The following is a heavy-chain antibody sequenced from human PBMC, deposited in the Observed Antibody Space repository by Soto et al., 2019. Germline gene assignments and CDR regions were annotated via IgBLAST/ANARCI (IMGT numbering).Heavy chain of an antibody. Sequence: QVQLQESGPGLVKPSETLSLTCTVSGGSIRDYFWTWIRQPPGKGLEWIGYIYYSGRTNYNTSLKSRVSISVDTSKNHFSLQLRSVTAADTAVYYCARVGGDDFGDSGGFDYWGQGTLVTVSS. CDR1: GGSIRDYF. D-gene: IGHD4-17*01. V-gene: IGHV4-59*01. CDR2: IYYSGRT. J-gene: IGHJ4*02. CDR3: ARVGGDDFGDSGGFDY.